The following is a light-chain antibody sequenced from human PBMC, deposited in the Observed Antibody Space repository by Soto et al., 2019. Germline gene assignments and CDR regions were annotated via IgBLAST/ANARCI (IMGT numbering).Light chain of an antibody. V-gene: IGKV3-15*01. CDR2: RAS. J-gene: IGKJ1*01. CDR3: LQYHNLWA. Sequence: IVMTQYPATLSVSPGERATLSCRASQNIYSNVAWYQQRPGQAPRLLIYRASTRATGIPARLSGSGSGTEFTLTISSMKSEDFTVYSCLQYHNLWAFGHGTKVDIK. CDR1: QNIYSN.